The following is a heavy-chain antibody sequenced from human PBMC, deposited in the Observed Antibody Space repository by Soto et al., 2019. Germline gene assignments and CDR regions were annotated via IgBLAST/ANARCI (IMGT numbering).Heavy chain of an antibody. CDR2: IIPIFGTA. V-gene: IGHV1-69*13. CDR3: ARDPGIAARLDY. J-gene: IGHJ4*02. CDR1: GGTFSSYA. Sequence: ASVKVSCKASGGTFSSYAVSWVRQAPGQGLEWMGGIIPIFGTANYAQKFQGRVTITADESTSTAYMELSSLRSEDTAVYYCARDPGIAARLDYWGQGTLVTVSS. D-gene: IGHD6-6*01.